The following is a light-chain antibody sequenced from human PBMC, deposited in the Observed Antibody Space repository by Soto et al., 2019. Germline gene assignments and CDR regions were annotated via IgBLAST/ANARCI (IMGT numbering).Light chain of an antibody. V-gene: IGKV1-33*01. CDR3: QQYDNLPPFT. CDR2: DAS. Sequence: DIQMTQSPSSLSASVGDRVTITCQASPDISNYLNGYQQKPRKAPKLLIYDASNLETGVQSRFSGSGSGADFTFTISSLQPEDIATYYCQQYDNLPPFTFGPGTKVDIK. CDR1: PDISNY. J-gene: IGKJ3*01.